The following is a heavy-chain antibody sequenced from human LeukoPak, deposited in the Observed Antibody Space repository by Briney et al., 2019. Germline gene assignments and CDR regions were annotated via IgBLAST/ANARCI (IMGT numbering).Heavy chain of an antibody. Sequence: GGSLRLSCAASGFTFSSYAMHWVRQAPGKGLEWVAVISYDGSNKYYADSVKGRFTISRDNSKNTLYLQMNSLRAEDTAVYYCARDLVGLGYCSGGSCSVPSSPHLDYWGQGTLVTVSS. CDR3: ARDLVGLGYCSGGSCSVPSSPHLDY. J-gene: IGHJ4*02. D-gene: IGHD2-15*01. V-gene: IGHV3-30-3*01. CDR2: ISYDGSNK. CDR1: GFTFSSYA.